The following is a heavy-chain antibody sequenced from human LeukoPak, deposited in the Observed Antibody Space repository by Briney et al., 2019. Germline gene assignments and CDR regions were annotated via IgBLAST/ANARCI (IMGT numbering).Heavy chain of an antibody. J-gene: IGHJ3*02. CDR3: AKDRASSSWSRDAFDI. V-gene: IGHV1-69*05. CDR1: GGTFSNYA. CDR2: IIPIFGTA. Sequence: APVKVSCKASGGTFSNYAISWVRQAPGQGLEWMGGIIPIFGTANYAQKFQGRVTITTDESTSTVYMEVSSVRFEDTAVYYCAKDRASSSWSRDAFDIWGQGTVVTVSS. D-gene: IGHD6-13*01.